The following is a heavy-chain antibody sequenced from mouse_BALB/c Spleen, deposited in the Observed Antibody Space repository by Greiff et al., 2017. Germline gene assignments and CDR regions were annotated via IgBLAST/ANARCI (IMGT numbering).Heavy chain of an antibody. V-gene: IGHV5-6*01. CDR3: ARHAPYGKSWFAY. D-gene: IGHD2-1*01. Sequence: VQLKESGGDLVKPGGSLKLSCAASGFTFSSYGMSWVRQTPDKRLEWVATISSGGSYTYYPDSVTGRFTISRDNAKNTLYLQMSSLKSEDTAMYYCARHAPYGKSWFAYWGQGTLVTVSA. CDR2: ISSGGSYT. J-gene: IGHJ3*01. CDR1: GFTFSSYG.